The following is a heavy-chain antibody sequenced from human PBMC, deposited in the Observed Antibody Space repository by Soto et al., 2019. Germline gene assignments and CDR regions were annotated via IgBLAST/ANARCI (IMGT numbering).Heavy chain of an antibody. CDR1: GFTFSGYW. V-gene: IGHV3-7*05. J-gene: IGHJ6*02. CDR3: AREAV. Sequence: EVQLVESGGGLVQPGGSLRLSCAASGFTFSGYWMSWVRQAPGKGLEWVANIKQAGSEQFYVDSVKGRFTISRDNAKNSLYLQMNSLRAEDTAVYYCAREAVWCQGNTVTVSS. CDR2: IKQAGSEQ.